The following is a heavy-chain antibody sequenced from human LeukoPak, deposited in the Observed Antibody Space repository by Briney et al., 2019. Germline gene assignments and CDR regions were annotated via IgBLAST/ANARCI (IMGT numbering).Heavy chain of an antibody. V-gene: IGHV4-38-2*02. CDR3: ARDRSGSYRY. CDR2: IYHSGST. CDR1: GYSITSAYY. J-gene: IGHJ4*02. D-gene: IGHD1-26*01. Sequence: SETLSLTCTVPGYSITSAYYWGWIRQPPGKGLEWIGSIYHSGSTYYNPSLKSRVTISVDTSKNQFSLKLSSVTAADTAVYYCARDRSGSYRYWGQGTLVTVSS.